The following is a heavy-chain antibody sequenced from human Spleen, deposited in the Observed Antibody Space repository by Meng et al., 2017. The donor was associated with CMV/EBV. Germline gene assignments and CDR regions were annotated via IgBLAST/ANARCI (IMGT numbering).Heavy chain of an antibody. CDR2: IYYSGST. CDR1: GFTFSSYS. D-gene: IGHD4-11*01. CDR3: ASGYTVTYYFDY. Sequence: GSLRLSCAASGFTFSSYSMNWIRQPPGKGLEWIGSIYYSGSTYYNPSLKSRVTMSVDTSKNQLSLKLSSVTAADTAVYYCASGYTVTYYFDYWGLGTLVTVSS. J-gene: IGHJ4*02. V-gene: IGHV4-59*04.